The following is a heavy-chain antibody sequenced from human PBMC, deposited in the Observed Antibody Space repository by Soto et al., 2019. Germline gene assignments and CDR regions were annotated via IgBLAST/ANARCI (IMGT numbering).Heavy chain of an antibody. J-gene: IGHJ3*02. CDR2: ISSSSSYT. D-gene: IGHD2-15*01. Sequence: QGQLVESGGGLVKPGGSLRLSCTASGFTFSDSFISWIRQASGKGLEWMSYISSSSSYTNYADSVKGRFTISRDNAKNSLYLQMNSLRAEDTAVYYCARALVVVAATYHDAFDIWGQGTVVTVSS. CDR1: GFTFSDSF. CDR3: ARALVVVAATYHDAFDI. V-gene: IGHV3-11*05.